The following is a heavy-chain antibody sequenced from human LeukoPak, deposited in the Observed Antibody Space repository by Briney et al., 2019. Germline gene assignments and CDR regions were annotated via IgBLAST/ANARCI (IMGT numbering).Heavy chain of an antibody. V-gene: IGHV3-15*01. CDR1: GFTLSNAW. Sequence: ARSLRLSCPASGFTLSNAWMSCVRQAPGNVLEWVGRIKSKTDGGTTDYAAPVKGRFTISRDDSKNTLYLQMNSLKTEDTAVYYCTTGGYYGSELDYWGQGTLVTVSS. CDR3: TTGGYYGSELDY. CDR2: IKSKTDGGTT. D-gene: IGHD3-10*01. J-gene: IGHJ4*02.